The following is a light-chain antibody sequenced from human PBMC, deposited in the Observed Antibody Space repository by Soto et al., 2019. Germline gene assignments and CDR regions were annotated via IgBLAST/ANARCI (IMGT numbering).Light chain of an antibody. CDR3: SSYTSSSTLVV. J-gene: IGLJ2*01. CDR2: DVS. V-gene: IGLV2-14*01. Sequence: QSALTQPPSASGSPGQSITISCTGTSSDVGGYNYVSWYQQHPGKAPKLMIYDVSNRPSGVSNRFSGSKSGNTASLTISGLQAEDEDDYYCSSYTSSSTLVVFGGGTKLTVL. CDR1: SSDVGGYNY.